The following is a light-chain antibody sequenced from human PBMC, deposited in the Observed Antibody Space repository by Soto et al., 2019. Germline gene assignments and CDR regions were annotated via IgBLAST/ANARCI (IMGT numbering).Light chain of an antibody. J-gene: IGLJ1*01. CDR2: GTS. CDR1: GSNLGTAFD. CDR3: QTSHSGLIGLI. V-gene: IGLV1-40*01. Sequence: QSVLTQPPSVSGAPGQRVTIACTGIGSNLGTAFDVHWYRQFPGRAPKLLLSGTSHRPSGVPDRFSGSRSGTSASLAITGLQADDEADYYCQTSHSGLIGLIFGTGTKLTVL.